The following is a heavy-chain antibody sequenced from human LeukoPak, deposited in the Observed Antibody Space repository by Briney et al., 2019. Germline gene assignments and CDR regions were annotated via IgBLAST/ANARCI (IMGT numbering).Heavy chain of an antibody. Sequence: PGGSLSLSCAASDFTFNQYAEMGPRGAPGEGGEGLRGISGSGGSTYYADREKGRFPLSRDNPKNTLSIQMHTLRAEDTAVYLCEKDWNDVGSDAFDIWGQGTIVTVS. J-gene: IGHJ3*02. V-gene: IGHV3-23*01. CDR1: DFTFNQYA. D-gene: IGHD1-1*01. CDR2: ISGSGGST. CDR3: EKDWNDVGSDAFDI.